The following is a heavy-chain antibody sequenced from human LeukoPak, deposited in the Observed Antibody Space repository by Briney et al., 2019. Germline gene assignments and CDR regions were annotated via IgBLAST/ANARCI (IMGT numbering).Heavy chain of an antibody. CDR2: INPSGGST. CDR3: ARARFEALWEV. V-gene: IGHV1-46*01. D-gene: IGHD1-26*01. CDR1: GYTFTNYY. J-gene: IGHJ3*01. Sequence: ASVRVSCKASGYTFTNYYIHWVRQAPGQGLECMGIINPSGGSTSYAQKFQGRVTMTRDMSTSTVYMELSSLRSEDTAVYYCARARFEALWEVWGQGTMVTVSS.